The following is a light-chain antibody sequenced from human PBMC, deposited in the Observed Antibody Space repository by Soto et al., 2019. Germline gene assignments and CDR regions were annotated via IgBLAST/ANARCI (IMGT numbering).Light chain of an antibody. CDR2: SAS. V-gene: IGKV1-39*01. Sequence: DIQMTQSPSSLSAFVGDRVTITCRASQTISGFLNWYQQKPGKAPGLLIHSASTLQSGVPSRFSGSGSGTEFTLTISSLQPEDFATYYCQQSYTSLRTFGQGTTVEIK. CDR1: QTISGF. CDR3: QQSYTSLRT. J-gene: IGKJ1*01.